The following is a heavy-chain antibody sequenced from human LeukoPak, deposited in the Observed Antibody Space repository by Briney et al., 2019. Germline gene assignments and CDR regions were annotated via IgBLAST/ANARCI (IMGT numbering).Heavy chain of an antibody. CDR3: ARARGMAPY. CDR2: IKEDGSEK. J-gene: IGHJ4*02. Sequence: GGSLRLSCAASGYTFSSYWMSWVRQAPGKGLQWVANIKEDGSEKYYVDSVKGRFTISRDNAKNSLYLQMNSQRAEDTAVYYCARARGMAPYWGQGTLVTVSS. V-gene: IGHV3-7*05. CDR1: GYTFSSYW. D-gene: IGHD1-14*01.